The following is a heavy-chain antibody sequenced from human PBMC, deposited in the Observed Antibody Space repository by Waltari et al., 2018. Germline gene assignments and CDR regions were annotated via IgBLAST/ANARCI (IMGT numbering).Heavy chain of an antibody. V-gene: IGHV4-59*11. CDR3: ASAGIGDDFVSYYYYLDV. J-gene: IGHJ6*03. D-gene: IGHD3-3*01. CDR2: IYYSGST. Sequence: QVQLQESGPGLVTPSETLPLTCTVSGGSISSHYWSWIRQPPGNGLEWIGYIYYSGSTLYTPCLKSRVTISVDTSKTQCSTKLSSVTAADTAVYYCASAGIGDDFVSYYYYLDVWGKGTTVTVSS. CDR1: GGSISSHY.